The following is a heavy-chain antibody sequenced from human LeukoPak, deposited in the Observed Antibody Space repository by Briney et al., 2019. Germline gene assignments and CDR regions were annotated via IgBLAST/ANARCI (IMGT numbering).Heavy chain of an antibody. V-gene: IGHV3-30*02. CDR3: AKDHGELTPVWFGELS. Sequence: GGSLRLSCAASGFTFSSYGMSWVRQSPGKGLEWVAFIRYDGSNKYYADSAKGRFTISRDNSKNTLYLQMNSLRAEDTAVYYCAKDHGELTPVWFGELSWGQGTLVTVSS. CDR2: IRYDGSNK. CDR1: GFTFSSYG. J-gene: IGHJ5*02. D-gene: IGHD3-10*01.